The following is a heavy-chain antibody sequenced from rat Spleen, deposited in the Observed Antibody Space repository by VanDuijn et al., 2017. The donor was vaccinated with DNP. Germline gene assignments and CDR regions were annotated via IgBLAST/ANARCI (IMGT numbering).Heavy chain of an antibody. Sequence: EVQLVESGGGLVEPGRSLTLSCAASGFTFSDYNMAWVRQAPKKGLDWVTTIIYDGSRTYYRDSVKGRLTISRDNAKSTLYLQMNSLRSEDTATYYCARGGRSYFDYWGQGVMVTVSS. CDR2: IIYDGSRT. CDR1: GFTFSDYN. V-gene: IGHV5-7*01. J-gene: IGHJ2*01. CDR3: ARGGRSYFDY. D-gene: IGHD1-11*01.